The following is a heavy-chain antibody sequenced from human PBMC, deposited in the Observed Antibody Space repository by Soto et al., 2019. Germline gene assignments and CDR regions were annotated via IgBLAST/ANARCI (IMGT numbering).Heavy chain of an antibody. CDR2: ISGYNGNT. CDR3: ARGGQAPYYYYGMDV. CDR1: GYTFTNYG. V-gene: IGHV1-18*01. J-gene: IGHJ6*02. Sequence: APVKVSCKASGYTFTNYGFSWVRQAPGQGLEWMGWISGYNGNTKYAEKFQGRVTMTTDTSTSTAHMELRSLRSDDTAVYYCARGGQAPYYYYGMDVWGQGTAVTVSS.